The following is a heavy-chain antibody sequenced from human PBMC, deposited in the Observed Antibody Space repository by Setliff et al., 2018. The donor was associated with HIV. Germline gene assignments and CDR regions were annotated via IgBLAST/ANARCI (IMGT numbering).Heavy chain of an antibody. D-gene: IGHD5-12*01. CDR2: INLNTGNT. J-gene: IGHJ4*02. CDR3: VRDPRFSGYAQAFDF. Sequence: ASVKVSCKASGYTFTGYYMHWVRQAPGQGLEWMGCINLNTGNTNYAQKFQGRVTMTRDTSISTAYMELDRLGSDDTAVYYCVRDPRFSGYAQAFDFWGQGSLVTVSS. V-gene: IGHV1-2*02. CDR1: GYTFTGYY.